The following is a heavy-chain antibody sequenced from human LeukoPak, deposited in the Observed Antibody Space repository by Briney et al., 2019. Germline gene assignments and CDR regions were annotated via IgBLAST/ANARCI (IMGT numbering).Heavy chain of an antibody. CDR1: GYTFTSYG. V-gene: IGHV1-18*01. D-gene: IGHD3-9*01. CDR3: ARDRSPYDILTGYVLSYFDY. CDR2: ISAYNGNT. Sequence: ASVKVSCKASGYTFTSYGISWVRQAPGQGLECMGWISAYNGNTNYAQKLQGRVTMTTDTSTSTAYMELRSLRSDDTAVYYCARDRSPYDILTGYVLSYFDYWGQGTLVTVSS. J-gene: IGHJ4*02.